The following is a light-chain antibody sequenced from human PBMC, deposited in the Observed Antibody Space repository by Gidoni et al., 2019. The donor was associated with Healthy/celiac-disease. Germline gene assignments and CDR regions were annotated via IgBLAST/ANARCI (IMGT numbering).Light chain of an antibody. J-gene: IGKJ3*01. CDR2: DAS. CDR1: QSISSW. Sequence: DIQMTQSPSTLSASVGDRVTITCRASQSISSWLAWYQQKPGKAPKLLTYDASSLESGVPSRFSGSGFGTEFTLTISSLQPDDFATYYCQQYNSYPFTFGPGTKVDIK. CDR3: QQYNSYPFT. V-gene: IGKV1-5*01.